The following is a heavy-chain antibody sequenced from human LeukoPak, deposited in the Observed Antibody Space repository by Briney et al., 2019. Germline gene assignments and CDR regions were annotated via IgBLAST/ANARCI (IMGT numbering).Heavy chain of an antibody. J-gene: IGHJ4*02. CDR3: AKVGDIVVGAGATFDY. CDR2: ISSSSSYI. CDR1: GFTFSSYS. Sequence: PGGSLRLSCAASGFTFSSYSMNWVRQAPGKGLEWVSSISSSSSYIYYADSVKGRFTISRDNSKNTLYLQMNSLRAEDTAVYYCAKVGDIVVGAGATFDYWGQGTLVTVSS. D-gene: IGHD2-2*01. V-gene: IGHV3-21*04.